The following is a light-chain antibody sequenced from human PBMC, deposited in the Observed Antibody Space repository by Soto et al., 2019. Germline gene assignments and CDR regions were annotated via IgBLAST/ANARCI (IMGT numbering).Light chain of an antibody. CDR1: QSVSSR. J-gene: IGKJ1*01. V-gene: IGKV3-20*01. Sequence: EIVMAQSPCSLSLSPFQLATLSCRARQSVSSRLAWYQQKPGQAPRLLIYGASSRATGIPDRFSGSGSGTDFTLTISRLEPEDFAVYYCQQYGSSGTFGQGTKVDI. CDR2: GAS. CDR3: QQYGSSGT.